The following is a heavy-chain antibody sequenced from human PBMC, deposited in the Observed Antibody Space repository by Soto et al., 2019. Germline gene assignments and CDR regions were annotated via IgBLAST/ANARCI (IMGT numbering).Heavy chain of an antibody. V-gene: IGHV4-39*01. CDR2: IYYDGST. CDR3: ARPYYDSSGYWGAMDI. D-gene: IGHD3-22*01. CDR1: GGSISSSSHY. Sequence: QLQMQESGPGLVKPSETLSLTCTVSGGSISSSSHYWAWIRQPPGKGLEWIGSIYYDGSTHYYPSLESRVTLSADMSKSQISLRLNSVTAADTAVYYCARPYYDSSGYWGAMDIWGQGTMVTVSS. J-gene: IGHJ3*02.